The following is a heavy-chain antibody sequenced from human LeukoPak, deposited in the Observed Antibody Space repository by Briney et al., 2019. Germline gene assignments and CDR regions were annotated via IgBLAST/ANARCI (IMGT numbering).Heavy chain of an antibody. CDR1: GFTFSSYG. V-gene: IGHV3-33*06. D-gene: IGHD3-22*01. Sequence: PGRSLRLSCAASGFTFSSYGMHWVRQAPGKGLEWVAVIWNDGSNKYYADSVKGRFTISRDNSKNTLYLQMNSLRAEDTAVYYCAKDGLYYYDSSGYPDYWGQGTLVTVSS. J-gene: IGHJ4*02. CDR3: AKDGLYYYDSSGYPDY. CDR2: IWNDGSNK.